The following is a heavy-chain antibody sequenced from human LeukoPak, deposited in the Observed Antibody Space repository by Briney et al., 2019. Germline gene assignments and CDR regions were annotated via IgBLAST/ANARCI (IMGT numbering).Heavy chain of an antibody. CDR2: ISGSDAGT. V-gene: IGHV3-23*01. CDR3: AKGEGKLPYFDY. Sequence: PGGSLRLSCAASGFTFSSYAMSWVRQIPGKGLEWVSAISGSDAGTYYADSVKGRFTISRDNSKNTLYLQMNSLRAEDTAVYYCAKGEGKLPYFDYWGQGTLVTVSS. CDR1: GFTFSSYA. J-gene: IGHJ4*02. D-gene: IGHD1-26*01.